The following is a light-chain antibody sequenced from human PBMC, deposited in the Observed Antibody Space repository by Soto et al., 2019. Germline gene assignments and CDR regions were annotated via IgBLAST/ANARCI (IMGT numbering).Light chain of an antibody. CDR1: QSVSSN. V-gene: IGKV3-20*01. CDR2: GAS. J-gene: IGKJ5*01. CDR3: QQYGSSPSIT. Sequence: EIVMTQSPATLSVSPGERATLSCRASQSVSSNLAWYQQKPGQAPGLLIYGASTRATAIPARFSGSGSGTDFTLTISRLEPEDFVVYYCQQYGSSPSITFGQGTRLEIK.